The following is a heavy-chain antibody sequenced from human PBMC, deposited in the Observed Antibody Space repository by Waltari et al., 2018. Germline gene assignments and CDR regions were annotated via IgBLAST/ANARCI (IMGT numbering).Heavy chain of an antibody. CDR3: AKDLSLAGQQQLVPYYFDY. Sequence: EVQLLESGGGLVQPGGSLRLSCAASGFTFSSYAMSWVRQAPGKGLEWVSAISGSGGSTYYADSVKGRFTISRDNSKNTLYLQMNSLRAEDTAVYYCAKDLSLAGQQQLVPYYFDYWGQGTLVTVSS. V-gene: IGHV3-23*01. CDR2: ISGSGGST. D-gene: IGHD6-13*01. J-gene: IGHJ4*02. CDR1: GFTFSSYA.